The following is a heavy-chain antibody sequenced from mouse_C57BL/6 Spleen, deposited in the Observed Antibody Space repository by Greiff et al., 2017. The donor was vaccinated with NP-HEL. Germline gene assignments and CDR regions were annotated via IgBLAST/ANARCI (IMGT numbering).Heavy chain of an antibody. D-gene: IGHD1-1*01. J-gene: IGHJ2*01. Sequence: QVQLQQSGAELMKPGASVKLSCKATGYTFTGYWIEWVKQRPGHGLEWIGEILPGSGSTNYNAKFKGKATFTADTSSNTAYMQLSSLTTEDSAISYCARKGVTVAPGYWGQGTTLTVSS. CDR1: GYTFTGYW. CDR3: ARKGVTVAPGY. V-gene: IGHV1-9*01. CDR2: ILPGSGST.